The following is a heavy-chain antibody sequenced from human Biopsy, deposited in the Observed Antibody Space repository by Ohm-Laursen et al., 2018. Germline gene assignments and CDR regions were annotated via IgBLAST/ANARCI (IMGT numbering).Heavy chain of an antibody. V-gene: IGHV1-46*01. CDR1: GYSFTSYY. D-gene: IGHD6-19*01. CDR3: ARNTGWYGDLYYFDY. CDR2: INPSGSTT. J-gene: IGHJ4*02. Sequence: ASVKVSCKASGYSFTSYYMHWVRQAPGQGLEWMGMINPSGSTTSYPQIFQGRITMTRDTSKSTVYMELSSLRSADTAVYFCARNTGWYGDLYYFDYWGQGTLVTVSS.